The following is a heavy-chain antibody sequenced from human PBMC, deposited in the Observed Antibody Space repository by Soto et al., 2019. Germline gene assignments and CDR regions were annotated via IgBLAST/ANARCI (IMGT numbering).Heavy chain of an antibody. D-gene: IGHD3-16*01. V-gene: IGHV5-51*01. CDR2: IYPGDSDT. CDR1: GYSFTSYW. CDR3: ASWQHAGGYYYGMDV. J-gene: IGHJ6*02. Sequence: PGESLKISCKGPGYSFTSYWIGWVRQMPGKGLEWMGIIYPGDSDTRYSPSFQGQVTISADKSISTAYLQWSSLKASDTAMYYCASWQHAGGYYYGMDVWGQGTTVTVSS.